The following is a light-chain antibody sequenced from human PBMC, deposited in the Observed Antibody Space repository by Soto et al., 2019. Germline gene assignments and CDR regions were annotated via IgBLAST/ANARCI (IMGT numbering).Light chain of an antibody. CDR3: QQYNNWPPIT. CDR1: QSVRSS. Sequence: IVMTQSPATLSVSPGERATLSCRASQSVRSSLAWYQQKPGQAPRLLIYAASTRATGIPARFSGSGSETDFTLTISSLQSEDFAVYYCQQYNNWPPITFGQGTRLEIK. CDR2: AAS. V-gene: IGKV3-15*01. J-gene: IGKJ5*01.